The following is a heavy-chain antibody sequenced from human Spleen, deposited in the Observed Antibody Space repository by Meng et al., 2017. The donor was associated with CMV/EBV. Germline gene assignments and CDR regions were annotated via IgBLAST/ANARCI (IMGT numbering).Heavy chain of an antibody. Sequence: GESLKISCVASGFTFSSYWMSWVRQAPGKGLEWVANIKQDGSEKYYVDSVKGRFTISRDNDKNSLYLQMNSLRAEDTAVYYCAKDRRAVAGSHFFDYWGQGTLVTVSS. CDR2: IKQDGSEK. D-gene: IGHD6-19*01. CDR1: GFTFSSYW. CDR3: AKDRRAVAGSHFFDY. V-gene: IGHV3-7*03. J-gene: IGHJ4*02.